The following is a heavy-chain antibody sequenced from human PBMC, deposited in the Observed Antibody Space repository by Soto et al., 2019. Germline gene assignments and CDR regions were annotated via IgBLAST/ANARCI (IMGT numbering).Heavy chain of an antibody. D-gene: IGHD2-21*01. Sequence: QVQLIQFGAEVQKPGSSATVSCRASGYTFTKYHIHWVRQAHVQGTAWMTMRDRSGGVTRDAKRVPGSITMARDRSTSSSYIEVRVVTPQDTAVDYCARDVIGHDNEETIGYYFDHWGQGTLVTVSS. J-gene: IGHJ4*02. CDR2: RDRSGGVT. CDR1: GYTFTKYH. V-gene: IGHV1-46*01. CDR3: ARDVIGHDNEETIGYYFDH.